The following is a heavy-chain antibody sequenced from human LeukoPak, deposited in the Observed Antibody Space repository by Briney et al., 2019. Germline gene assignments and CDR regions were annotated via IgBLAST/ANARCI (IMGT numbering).Heavy chain of an antibody. V-gene: IGHV1-46*01. CDR1: GYTFTSYY. CDR2: INPSGGST. Sequence: ASVKVSCKASGYTFTSYYMHWVRQAPGQGLEWMGIINPSGGSTSYAQKFQGRVTMTRDTSTSTVYMELSSLRSEDTAVYYCARDPSVTMIVDDAFDIWGQGTMVTVSS. CDR3: ARDPSVTMIVDDAFDI. J-gene: IGHJ3*02. D-gene: IGHD3-22*01.